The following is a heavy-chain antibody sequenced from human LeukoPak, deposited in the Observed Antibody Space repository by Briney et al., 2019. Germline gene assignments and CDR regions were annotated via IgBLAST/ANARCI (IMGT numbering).Heavy chain of an antibody. CDR1: GGTFSSYA. CDR3: ARVIQLPNEYFQH. Sequence: SVKVSCKASGGTFSSYAISWVRQAPGQGLERMGGIIPIFGTANYAQKFQGRVTITADESTSTAYMELSSLRSEDTAVFYCARVIQLPNEYFQHWGQGTLVTVSS. D-gene: IGHD2-2*01. V-gene: IGHV1-69*01. J-gene: IGHJ1*01. CDR2: IIPIFGTA.